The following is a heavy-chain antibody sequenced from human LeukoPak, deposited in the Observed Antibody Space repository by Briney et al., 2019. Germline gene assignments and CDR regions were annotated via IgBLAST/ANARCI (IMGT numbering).Heavy chain of an antibody. CDR2: IFNSGNT. CDR1: GGSVSSSNFF. V-gene: IGHV4-39*01. CDR3: ARGYYYASGTYYHHFDW. D-gene: IGHD3-10*01. Sequence: KPSETLSLTCTVSGGSVSSSNFFWGWIRQPPGKGLEWIGSIFNSGNTYYNPSLSRRVTISVDTSEIQFSLKLNSVTATDTAVYFCARGYYYASGTYYHHFDWWGQGTLVTVSS. J-gene: IGHJ4*02.